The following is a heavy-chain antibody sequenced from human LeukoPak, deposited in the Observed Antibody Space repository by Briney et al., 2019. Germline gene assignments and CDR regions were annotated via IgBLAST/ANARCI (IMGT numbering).Heavy chain of an antibody. Sequence: QPGGSLRLSCAASGITVSSNYMNWVRQAPGKGLEWVAIIYSGGSTYYADSVKGGFTISRDNSKNTLYLQMNSLRAEDTAVYYCAREISGYWGQGTLVTVSS. CDR2: IYSGGST. CDR1: GITVSSNY. V-gene: IGHV3-66*01. D-gene: IGHD1-26*01. J-gene: IGHJ4*02. CDR3: AREISGY.